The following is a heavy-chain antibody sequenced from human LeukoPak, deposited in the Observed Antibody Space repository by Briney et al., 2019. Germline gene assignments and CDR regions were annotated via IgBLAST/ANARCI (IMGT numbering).Heavy chain of an antibody. CDR2: ISSSSSTI. CDR3: ARAIWFGDFDY. D-gene: IGHD3-10*01. CDR1: GFTFSSYS. Sequence: GSLRLSCAASGFTFSSYSMNWVRQAPGKGLEWVSYISSSSSTIYYADSVKGRFTISRDNAKNSLYLQMNSLRAEDTAVYYCARAIWFGDFDYWGQGTLVTVSS. V-gene: IGHV3-48*01. J-gene: IGHJ4*02.